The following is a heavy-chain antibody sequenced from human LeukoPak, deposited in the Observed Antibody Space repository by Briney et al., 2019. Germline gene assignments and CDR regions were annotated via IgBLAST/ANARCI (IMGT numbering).Heavy chain of an antibody. CDR1: GFTFDDYA. J-gene: IGHJ6*03. CDR2: ISGSGGST. V-gene: IGHV3-23*01. D-gene: IGHD6-6*01. CDR3: AKDDVAAFATGYMDV. Sequence: GGSLRLSCAASGFTFDDYAMHWVRQAPGKGLEWVSAISGSGGSTYYADSVKGRFTISRDNSKNTLYLQMNGLRADDTAVYYCAKDDVAAFATGYMDVWGKGTTVTVSS.